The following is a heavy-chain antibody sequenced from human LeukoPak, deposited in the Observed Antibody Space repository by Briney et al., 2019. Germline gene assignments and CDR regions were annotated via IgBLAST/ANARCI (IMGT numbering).Heavy chain of an antibody. CDR2: ISDSGGST. CDR1: GFTFSSYA. J-gene: IGHJ4*02. V-gene: IGHV3-23*01. CDR3: TKVRVATKLTTGLDY. Sequence: GGSLRLSCAGSGFTFSSYAMTWVRQAPGKGLEWVSGISDSGGSTFTADSVKGRFTISRDNSKNTLYLQMNSLRAEDTAVYYCTKVRVATKLTTGLDYWGQGTLVTVSS. D-gene: IGHD4-17*01.